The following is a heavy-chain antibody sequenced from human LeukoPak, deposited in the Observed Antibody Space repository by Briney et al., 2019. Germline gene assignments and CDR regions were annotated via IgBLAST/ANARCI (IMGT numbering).Heavy chain of an antibody. D-gene: IGHD4-17*01. V-gene: IGHV4-59*08. CDR3: ARHVYGDYEGYYYYYGMDV. CDR2: IHYSGES. CDR1: GGSIRSSY. Sequence: SETLSLTCIVSGGSIRSSYWSWIRQTPGKRLQWIGYIHYSGESNNNPSLKSRVTTSVDTSKNQFSLKLTSVTAADTAVYYCARHVYGDYEGYYYYYGMDVWGQGTTVTVSS. J-gene: IGHJ6*02.